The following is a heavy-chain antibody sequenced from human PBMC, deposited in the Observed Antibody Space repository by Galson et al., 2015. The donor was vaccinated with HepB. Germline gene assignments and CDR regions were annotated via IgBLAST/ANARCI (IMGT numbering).Heavy chain of an antibody. J-gene: IGHJ3*02. CDR2: ITSSSSNI. D-gene: IGHD6-19*01. CDR3: ARNPLGQWSAFDI. V-gene: IGHV3-48*01. Sequence: SLRLSCAASGFTFSSYSMNWVRQAPGKGLEWVSYITSSSSNIYYADSVKGRFTTSRDNAKNSLYLQLKSLRAEDTAVYYCARNPLGQWSAFDIWGQGTMVTVSS. CDR1: GFTFSSYS.